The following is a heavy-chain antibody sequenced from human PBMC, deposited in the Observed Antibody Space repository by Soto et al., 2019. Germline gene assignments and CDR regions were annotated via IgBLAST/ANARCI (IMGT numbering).Heavy chain of an antibody. J-gene: IGHJ2*01. CDR1: GYTFTSYG. CDR3: ARRCSSTRCLEL. D-gene: IGHD2-2*01. Sequence: QVQLVQSGAEVKKPGASVKVSCKASGYTFTSYGICWVRQAPGQGLEGMGWISGYNGNTKYAQNLQGRVTTTTDTSTSTVYMELRSLRSDDTAVYYCARRCSSTRCLELWGRGTLVIVSS. V-gene: IGHV1-18*01. CDR2: ISGYNGNT.